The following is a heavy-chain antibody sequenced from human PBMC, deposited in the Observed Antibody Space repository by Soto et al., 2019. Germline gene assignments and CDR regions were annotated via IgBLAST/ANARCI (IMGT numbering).Heavy chain of an antibody. CDR2: IYYSGST. V-gene: IGHV4-30-4*01. Sequence: PSEILSLTCTVSGGSISSGDYYWSWIRQPPGKGLEWIGYIYYSGSTYYNPSLKSRVTISVDTSKNQFSLKLSSVTAADTAVYYCARDRSIGDGYNSDYWGQGTLVTVSS. CDR1: GGSISSGDYY. D-gene: IGHD5-12*01. CDR3: ARDRSIGDGYNSDY. J-gene: IGHJ4*02.